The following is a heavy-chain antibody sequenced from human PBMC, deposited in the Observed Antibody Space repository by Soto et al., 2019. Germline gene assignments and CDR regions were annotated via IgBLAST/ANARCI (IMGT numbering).Heavy chain of an antibody. V-gene: IGHV4-59*02. CDR1: GGSVTSYH. CDR2: TSYTGNT. Sequence: ETLSPTCFVSGGSVTSYHWSWIRRFPGKGLEWIADTSYTGNTNSNPSAQGRVTISLYTSKNQLSLKLTSMTAADTAVYYCAIDMHAGFTNYFDHWGQGTMVTVSS. J-gene: IGHJ4*02. D-gene: IGHD2-8*01. CDR3: AIDMHAGFTNYFDH.